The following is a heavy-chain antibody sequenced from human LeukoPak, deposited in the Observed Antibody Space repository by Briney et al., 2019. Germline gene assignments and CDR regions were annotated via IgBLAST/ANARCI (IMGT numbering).Heavy chain of an antibody. V-gene: IGHV3-23*01. CDR2: ISGSGGRT. Sequence: HPGGSLRLSCAVSGITLSNYGMSWVRQAPGKGLEWVAGISGSGGRTNYADAVKGRFTISRDNAKNTLFLQMNSLRVEDTAVYFCAKRGVVIRVILVGFHKEAYYFDSWGQGALVTVSS. J-gene: IGHJ4*02. D-gene: IGHD3-22*01. CDR1: GITLSNYG. CDR3: AKRGVVIRVILVGFHKEAYYFDS.